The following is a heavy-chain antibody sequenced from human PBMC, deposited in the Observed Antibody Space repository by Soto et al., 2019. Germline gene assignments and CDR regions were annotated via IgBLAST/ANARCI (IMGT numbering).Heavy chain of an antibody. CDR2: IIPIFGTA. D-gene: IGHD1-7*01. Sequence: QVQLVQSGAEVKKPGSSVKVSCKASGGTFSRYAISWVRQAPGQGLEWMGGIIPIFGTANYAQKFQGRGTITADESTCTAYMELSSVRSEDTAVYDCARSPRGTGTTHFQHWGQGTLVTVSS. J-gene: IGHJ1*01. V-gene: IGHV1-69*01. CDR3: ARSPRGTGTTHFQH. CDR1: GGTFSRYA.